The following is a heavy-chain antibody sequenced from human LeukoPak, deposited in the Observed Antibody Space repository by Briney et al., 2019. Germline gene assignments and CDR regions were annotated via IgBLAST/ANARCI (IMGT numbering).Heavy chain of an antibody. J-gene: IGHJ6*02. D-gene: IGHD3-3*01. CDR2: IWYDGSNK. CDR3: ATAHGPDFWSGYSKGNYYYCGMDV. Sequence: PGRSLRLSCAASGFTFSSYGMHLVREAPGKGLEWGAGIWYDGSNKYYADSVRGGFTISRDSSKNTLYLQMTSLSADGTAVYSCATAHGPDFWSGYSKGNYYYCGMDVWGQGTTVTVSS. CDR1: GFTFSSYG. V-gene: IGHV3-33*01.